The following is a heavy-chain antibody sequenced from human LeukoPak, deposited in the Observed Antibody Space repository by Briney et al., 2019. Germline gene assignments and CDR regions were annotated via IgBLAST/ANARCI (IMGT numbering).Heavy chain of an antibody. CDR3: ARDRTRDFGVVIARPHYYYGKDV. V-gene: IGHV3-48*03. D-gene: IGHD3-3*01. J-gene: IGHJ6*02. Sequence: GGSLRLSCAASGFTFSSYEMNWVRQAPGKGLEWVSYISSSGSTIYYADSVKGRFTISRDNAKNSLYLQMNSLRAEDTAVYYCARDRTRDFGVVIARPHYYYGKDVWGQGATVTVSS. CDR2: ISSSGSTI. CDR1: GFTFSSYE.